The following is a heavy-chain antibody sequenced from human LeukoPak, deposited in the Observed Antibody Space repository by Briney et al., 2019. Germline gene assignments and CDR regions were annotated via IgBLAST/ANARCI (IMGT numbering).Heavy chain of an antibody. D-gene: IGHD3-22*01. CDR2: ISAYNGNT. J-gene: IGHJ6*02. Sequence: ASVKVSCKASGYTFTSYGISWVRQAPGQGLEWMGWISAYNGNTNYAQKFQGRVTITADKSTSTAYMELSSLRSEDTAVYYCARGTAYYYDSSGPYYGMDVWGQGTTVTVSS. V-gene: IGHV1-18*01. CDR3: ARGTAYYYDSSGPYYGMDV. CDR1: GYTFTSYG.